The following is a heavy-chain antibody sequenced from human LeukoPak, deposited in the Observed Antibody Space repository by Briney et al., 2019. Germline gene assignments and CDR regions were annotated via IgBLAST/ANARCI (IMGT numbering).Heavy chain of an antibody. CDR2: IRYDGSNK. J-gene: IGHJ6*02. Sequence: GGSLRLSCAASGFTFSSYGMHWVRQAPGKGLEWVAFIRYDGSNKYYADSVKGRFTISRDNSKNTLYLQMNSLRAEDTAVYYCAREGSGTTSGYGMDVWGQGTTVTVSS. CDR3: AREGSGTTSGYGMDV. D-gene: IGHD1-1*01. V-gene: IGHV3-30*02. CDR1: GFTFSSYG.